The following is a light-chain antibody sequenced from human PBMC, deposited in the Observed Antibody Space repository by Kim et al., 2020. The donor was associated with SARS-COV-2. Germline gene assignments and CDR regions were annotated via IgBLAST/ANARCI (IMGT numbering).Light chain of an antibody. CDR1: KLGDKY. CDR2: QDS. V-gene: IGLV3-1*01. Sequence: SVDPGQTDSITCSGDKLGDKYACWYQQKPGQSPVLVIYQDSKRPSGIPERFSGSNSGNTATLTISGTQAMDEADYYCQAWDSSTEVFGTGTKVTVL. J-gene: IGLJ1*01. CDR3: QAWDSSTEV.